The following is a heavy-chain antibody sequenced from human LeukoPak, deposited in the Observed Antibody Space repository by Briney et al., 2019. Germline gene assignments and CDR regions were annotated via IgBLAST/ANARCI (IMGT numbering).Heavy chain of an antibody. Sequence: GGSLRLSCAAAGFTVSSNYMSWARHAPGKGLEWVSIIYSAGSTYYADSVRGRFTISRDTSKNTLYVQMSSLRPEDTALYYCARDADSAFDYWSQGTLVTVSS. J-gene: IGHJ4*02. V-gene: IGHV3-66*02. CDR3: ARDADSAFDY. D-gene: IGHD2/OR15-2a*01. CDR1: GFTVSSNY. CDR2: IYSAGST.